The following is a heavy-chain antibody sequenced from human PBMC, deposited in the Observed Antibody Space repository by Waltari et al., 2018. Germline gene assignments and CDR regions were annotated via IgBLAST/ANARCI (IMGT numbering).Heavy chain of an antibody. J-gene: IGHJ3*02. CDR3: ARRGIAARPGFDAFDI. CDR1: GGSISSYY. V-gene: IGHV4-4*07. Sequence: QVQLQESGPGLVKPSETLSLTCTVSGGSISSYYWSWIRQPAGKGLEWIGRIYTSGSTNYNPSLKSRVTMSVDTSKNQFSLKLSSVTAADTAVYYCARRGIAARPGFDAFDIWGQGTMVTVSS. D-gene: IGHD6-6*01. CDR2: IYTSGST.